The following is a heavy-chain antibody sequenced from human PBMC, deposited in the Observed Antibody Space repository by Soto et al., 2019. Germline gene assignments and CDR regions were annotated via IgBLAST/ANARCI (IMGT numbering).Heavy chain of an antibody. D-gene: IGHD1-26*01. J-gene: IGHJ4*02. CDR3: ARGGIVGSTRNYFDY. CDR1: GYRFSDYW. Sequence: PGESLKISCTGSGYRFSDYWIGWVRQMPGKGLEWMGIIYPGDSDTRYSPSFQGQVTISADKSITTAFLQWSRLQASDTAMYYCARGGIVGSTRNYFDYWGQGTLVTVSS. V-gene: IGHV5-51*01. CDR2: IYPGDSDT.